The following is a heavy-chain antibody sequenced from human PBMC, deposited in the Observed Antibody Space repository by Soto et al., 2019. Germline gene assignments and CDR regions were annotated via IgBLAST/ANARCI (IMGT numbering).Heavy chain of an antibody. Sequence: EVQLLDSGGGLVQPGGSLRLSCAASGFTFSNYAMSWVRQAPGKGLEWVSAISGSGSNTYYTDSVKGRFTISRDNSKNTWNLQMNSLRAEVRAVYYCAKLESGTSWYYFHCWGQGTLFTVSS. D-gene: IGHD3-3*01. V-gene: IGHV3-23*01. J-gene: IGHJ4*02. CDR2: ISGSGSNT. CDR3: AKLESGTSWYYFHC. CDR1: GFTFSNYA.